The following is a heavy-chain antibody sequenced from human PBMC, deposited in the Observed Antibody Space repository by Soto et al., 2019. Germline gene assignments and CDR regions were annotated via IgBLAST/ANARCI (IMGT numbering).Heavy chain of an antibody. CDR2: IYHSGST. V-gene: IGHV4-38-2*01. CDR1: GYSISSGYY. Sequence: SETLSLTCAVSGYSISSGYYWGWIRQPPGKGLEWIGSIYHSGSTYYNPSLKSRVTISVDTSKNQFSLKLSSVTAADTAVYYCARLEVSCSSTSCYTGNWFDPWGQGTLVTVSS. CDR3: ARLEVSCSSTSCYTGNWFDP. J-gene: IGHJ5*02. D-gene: IGHD2-2*02.